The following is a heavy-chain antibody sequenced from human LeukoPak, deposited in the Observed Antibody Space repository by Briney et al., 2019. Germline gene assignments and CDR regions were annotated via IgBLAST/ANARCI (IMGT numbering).Heavy chain of an antibody. V-gene: IGHV1-8*01. J-gene: IGHJ4*02. D-gene: IGHD6-13*01. Sequence: GASVKVSCKASGYTFTSYDINWVRQATGQGLEWMGWMNPNSGNTGYSQKFQGRVTMTRNTSISTAYMELSSLRSEDTAVYYCARITAAGNDYFDYWGQGTLVTVSS. CDR3: ARITAAGNDYFDY. CDR1: GYTFTSYD. CDR2: MNPNSGNT.